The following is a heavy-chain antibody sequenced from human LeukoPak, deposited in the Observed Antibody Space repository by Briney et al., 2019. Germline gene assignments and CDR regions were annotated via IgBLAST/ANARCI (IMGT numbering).Heavy chain of an antibody. CDR1: GFTFSSYW. CDR2: IKQDGSEK. J-gene: IGHJ3*02. D-gene: IGHD6-13*01. V-gene: IGHV3-7*02. CDR3: AKLSSSWYLGAFDI. Sequence: GGSLRLSCAASGFTFSSYWMSWVRQAPGKGLEWVANIKQDGSEKYYVDSVKGRFTISRDNAKNSLYLQMNSLRAEDTAVYYCAKLSSSWYLGAFDIWGQGTMVTVSS.